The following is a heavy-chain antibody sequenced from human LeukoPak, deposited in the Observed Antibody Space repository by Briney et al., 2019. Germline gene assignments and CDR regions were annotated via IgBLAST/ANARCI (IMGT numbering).Heavy chain of an antibody. J-gene: IGHJ6*03. V-gene: IGHV4-34*01. CDR1: GGSFRGYY. CDR2: INHSGST. CDR3: ARGVNDYYYYYMDV. Sequence: AETLSLTCAVYGGSFRGYYWSWIRQPPGKVLEWIGEINHSGSTNYNPSLKSRVTISVDTSKNQFSLKLSSVTAADTAVYYCARGVNDYYYYYMDVWGKGTTVTVSS.